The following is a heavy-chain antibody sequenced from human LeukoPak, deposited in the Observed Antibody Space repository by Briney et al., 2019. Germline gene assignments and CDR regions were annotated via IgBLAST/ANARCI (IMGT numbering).Heavy chain of an antibody. CDR2: IKSKRDGETT. J-gene: IGHJ4*02. Sequence: PGGSLRLSCAASGFSFSNAWMSWVRQAPGKGLEWVGRIKSKRDGETTDYAAPVKGRFTISRDDSKNTLYLQMNSLKTEDTAVYSCATDDTGHDWGHCGQGTPVTVSS. CDR1: GFSFSNAW. D-gene: IGHD5-12*01. V-gene: IGHV3-15*01. CDR3: ATDDTGHDWGH.